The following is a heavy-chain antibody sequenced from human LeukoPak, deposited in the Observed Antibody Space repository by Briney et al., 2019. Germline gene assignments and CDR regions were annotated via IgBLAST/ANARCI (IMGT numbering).Heavy chain of an antibody. CDR2: IYSGGNT. D-gene: IGHD6-19*01. CDR3: ARPAVADAFDY. Sequence: PGGSLRLSCAASGFTVSSNYMSWVRQAPGKGLEWVSVIYSGGNTYYADSVKGRFVISRDNSKNTLYLQMNSLRAEDTAVYYCARPAVADAFDYWGQGTLVTVSS. CDR1: GFTVSSNY. J-gene: IGHJ4*02. V-gene: IGHV3-53*01.